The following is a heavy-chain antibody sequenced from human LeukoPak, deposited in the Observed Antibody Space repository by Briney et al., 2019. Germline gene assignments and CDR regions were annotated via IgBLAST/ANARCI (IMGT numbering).Heavy chain of an antibody. CDR2: IWYDGSNE. J-gene: IGHJ4*02. V-gene: IGHV3-33*01. D-gene: IGHD3-22*01. Sequence: GRSLRLSCAASGFTFSNYGMHWVRQAPGRGLEWVAVIWYDGSNENYADSVKGRFTISRDNSKNTLYLQMNSLRAEDTAVYFCARGSNSGYSIDYWGQGTLVTVSS. CDR1: GFTFSNYG. CDR3: ARGSNSGYSIDY.